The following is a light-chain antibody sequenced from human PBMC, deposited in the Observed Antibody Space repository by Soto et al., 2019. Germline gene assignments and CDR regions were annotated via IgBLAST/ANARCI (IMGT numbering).Light chain of an antibody. CDR3: QQSYGSPLFT. J-gene: IGKJ3*01. CDR1: QTIRSY. V-gene: IGKV1-39*01. Sequence: DIQMTQSPSSLSASVGDKVTITCRASQTIRSYLNWYQHKPGKAPRLLIYGASSLQSGVPPRFSGSGSGTDFTLTITNLEPEDFATYYCQQSYGSPLFTFGPGTKVDI. CDR2: GAS.